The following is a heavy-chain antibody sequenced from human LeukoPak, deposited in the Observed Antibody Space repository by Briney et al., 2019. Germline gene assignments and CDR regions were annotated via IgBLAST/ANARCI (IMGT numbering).Heavy chain of an antibody. J-gene: IGHJ3*02. V-gene: IGHV4-39*07. CDR1: GGSISSSSFY. D-gene: IGHD3-22*01. CDR3: VRDFSSFDSRDI. Sequence: SETLPLTCTVSGGSISSSSFYWGWIRQPPGKGLEWIGSIFSSGSTYYNPSLNSRVTISLDTSKNQFSLKLSSVTAADTAVYYCVRDFSSFDSRDIWGQGTMVTVSS. CDR2: IFSSGST.